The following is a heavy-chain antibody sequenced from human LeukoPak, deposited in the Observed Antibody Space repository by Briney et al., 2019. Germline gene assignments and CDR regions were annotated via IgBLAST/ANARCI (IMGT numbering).Heavy chain of an antibody. CDR2: ISVSGGVT. CDR3: AKGVDFWRGLYYFDH. V-gene: IGHV3-23*01. D-gene: IGHD3-3*01. CDR1: GITFTDHG. J-gene: IGHJ4*02. Sequence: PGRSLRLSCAASGITFTDHGLSWVRPAPGKGLEWVSSISVSGGVTLYADSVKGRFVISRDNAKSRVYLEMNRLRAEDTAVDYCAKGVDFWRGLYYFDHWGQGNLVTVSS.